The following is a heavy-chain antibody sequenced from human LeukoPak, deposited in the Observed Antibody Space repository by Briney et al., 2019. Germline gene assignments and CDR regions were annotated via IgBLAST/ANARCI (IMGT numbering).Heavy chain of an antibody. J-gene: IGHJ4*02. Sequence: ASVKVSCKASGYTFTSYGISWVRQAPGQGLEWMGWISAYNGNTNYAQKLQGRVTMTTDTSTSTAYMELRSLRSDDTAVYYCARDYSSSWYARGLFDYWGQGTLVTVSS. V-gene: IGHV1-18*01. CDR2: ISAYNGNT. D-gene: IGHD6-13*01. CDR1: GYTFTSYG. CDR3: ARDYSSSWYARGLFDY.